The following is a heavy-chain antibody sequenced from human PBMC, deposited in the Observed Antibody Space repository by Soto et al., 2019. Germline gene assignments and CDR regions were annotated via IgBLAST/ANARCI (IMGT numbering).Heavy chain of an antibody. D-gene: IGHD6-13*01. Sequence: QVQLVQSGAEVKKPGASVKVSCKASGYTFTSYGISWVRQAPGQGLEWMGWISAYNGNTNYAQKLQGRVTMTTDTSTISAYLELRSLRSDDTAMYYCARDGGGGSWYLGSGAEFDYWGQGTLVTVSS. V-gene: IGHV1-18*04. CDR2: ISAYNGNT. CDR3: ARDGGGGSWYLGSGAEFDY. J-gene: IGHJ4*02. CDR1: GYTFTSYG.